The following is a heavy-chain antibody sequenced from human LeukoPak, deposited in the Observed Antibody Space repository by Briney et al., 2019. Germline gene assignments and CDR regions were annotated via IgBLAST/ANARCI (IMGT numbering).Heavy chain of an antibody. Sequence: GGSLRLSCAASGFTFSDYSMHWVRQAPGKGLEWVSSISSGSTYKYSADSVKGRFTISRDNAKNSLFLQMNGLRAEDSAVYYCTRGPTLIGVAGTWPLDYWGQGTLVTVSS. J-gene: IGHJ4*02. CDR1: GFTFSDYS. CDR2: ISSGSTYK. D-gene: IGHD6-19*01. CDR3: TRGPTLIGVAGTWPLDY. V-gene: IGHV3-21*01.